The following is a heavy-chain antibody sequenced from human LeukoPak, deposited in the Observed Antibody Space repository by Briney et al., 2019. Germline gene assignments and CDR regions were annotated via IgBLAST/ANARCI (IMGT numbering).Heavy chain of an antibody. CDR1: GFTFSSYA. V-gene: IGHV3-64*01. Sequence: GGSLRLSCAASGFTFSSYAMHWVRQAPGKGLEYVSGISTDGGSTYYANSVKGRFTISRDTSKNTLYLQMGSLRAGDMGVYDRARTIAVAGPYYFDYWGQGTQVTVSS. J-gene: IGHJ4*02. D-gene: IGHD6-19*01. CDR2: ISTDGGST. CDR3: ARTIAVAGPYYFDY.